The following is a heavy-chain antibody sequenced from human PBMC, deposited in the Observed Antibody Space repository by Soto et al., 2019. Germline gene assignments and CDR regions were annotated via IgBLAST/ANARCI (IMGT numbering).Heavy chain of an antibody. D-gene: IGHD3-10*01. Sequence: PPETLSLTCTLSGGSISSGDYYWSWIRQPPGKGLEWIGSIYYSGSTYYNPSLKSRVTISVDTSKNQFSLKLSSVTAADTTVYYCARVGVETGYYGSGSYYNGDYGMDVWGQGTTVTVSS. J-gene: IGHJ6*02. CDR1: GGSISSGDYY. CDR3: ARVGVETGYYGSGSYYNGDYGMDV. CDR2: IYYSGST. V-gene: IGHV4-30-4*01.